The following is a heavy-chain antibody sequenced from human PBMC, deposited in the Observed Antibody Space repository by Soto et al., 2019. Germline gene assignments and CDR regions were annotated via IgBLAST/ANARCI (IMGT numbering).Heavy chain of an antibody. CDR3: ARDRVDIYSSGWYYFDY. CDR2: INPNSGGT. Sequence: ASVKVSCKASGYTFTGYYMHWVRQAPGQGLEWMGWINPNSGGTNYAQKFQGWVTMTRDTSISTAYMELSRLRSDDTAVYYCARDRVDIYSSGWYYFDYWGQGTLVTVSS. CDR1: GYTFTGYY. J-gene: IGHJ4*02. D-gene: IGHD6-19*01. V-gene: IGHV1-2*04.